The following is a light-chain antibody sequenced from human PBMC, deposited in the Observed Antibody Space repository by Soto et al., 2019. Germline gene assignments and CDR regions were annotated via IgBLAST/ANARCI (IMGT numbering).Light chain of an antibody. V-gene: IGKV1-5*03. Sequence: DIQMTQSPSTLSGSVGDRVTITCRASQTISSWLAWYQQKPGKAPKLLIYKASTLKSAVTTRFSGSGSGTEFTLTISSLQTDDFATYYGQHYNSYSEAFGQGIKV. CDR2: KAS. J-gene: IGKJ1*01. CDR1: QTISSW. CDR3: QHYNSYSEA.